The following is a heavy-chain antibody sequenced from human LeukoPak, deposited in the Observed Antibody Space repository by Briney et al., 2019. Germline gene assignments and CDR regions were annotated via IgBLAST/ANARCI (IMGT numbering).Heavy chain of an antibody. J-gene: IGHJ6*03. CDR2: IYYSGST. Sequence: SETLSLTCTVSGGSISSSSYYWGWIRQPPGKGLEWIGSIYYSGSTYYNPSLKSRVTISVDTSKNQFSLKLSSVTAADTAVYYCARVHYYDSSGYYPSYYYYYMDVWGKGTTVTVSS. D-gene: IGHD3-22*01. V-gene: IGHV4-39*07. CDR3: ARVHYYDSSGYYPSYYYYYMDV. CDR1: GGSISSSSYY.